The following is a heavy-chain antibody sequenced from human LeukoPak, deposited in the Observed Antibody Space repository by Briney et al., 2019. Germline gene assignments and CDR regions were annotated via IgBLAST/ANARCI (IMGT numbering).Heavy chain of an antibody. Sequence: SETLSLTCTVSGGSISSSSYYWGWIRQPPGKGLEWIGSIYYSGSAYYNPSLKSRVTISVHTSKNQFSLNLTSVTATDTAVYYCARQGGSPDWFDPWGQGTLVIVSS. D-gene: IGHD1-26*01. J-gene: IGHJ5*02. CDR3: ARQGGSPDWFDP. CDR2: IYYSGSA. V-gene: IGHV4-39*01. CDR1: GGSISSSSYY.